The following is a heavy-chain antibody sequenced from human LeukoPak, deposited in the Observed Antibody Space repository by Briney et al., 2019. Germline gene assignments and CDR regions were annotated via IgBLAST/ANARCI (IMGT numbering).Heavy chain of an antibody. CDR2: IRYDGSNK. V-gene: IGHV3-30*02. Sequence: LGGSLRLSCAAAGFTFSSYGMHWVRQAPGKGLEWVAFIRYDGSNKYYADSVKGRFTISRDNSKNTLYLQMNSLRAEDTAVYYCAKDQTYGDYDSMVGATTSLDYWGQGTLVTVSS. J-gene: IGHJ4*02. D-gene: IGHD1-26*01. CDR1: GFTFSSYG. CDR3: AKDQTYGDYDSMVGATTSLDY.